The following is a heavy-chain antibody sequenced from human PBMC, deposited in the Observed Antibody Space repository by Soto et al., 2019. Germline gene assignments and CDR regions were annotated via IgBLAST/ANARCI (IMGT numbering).Heavy chain of an antibody. V-gene: IGHV2-70*01. CDR3: ARILVGATMYYFDY. Sequence: SGPTLVNPTQTPTLTCTFSGFSLSTSGMCVSWIRQPPGKALEWLALIDWDDDKYYSTSLKTRLTISKDTSKNQVVLTMTNMDPVDTATYYCARILVGATMYYFDYWGQGTLVTVSS. CDR1: GFSLSTSGMC. J-gene: IGHJ4*02. CDR2: IDWDDDK. D-gene: IGHD1-26*01.